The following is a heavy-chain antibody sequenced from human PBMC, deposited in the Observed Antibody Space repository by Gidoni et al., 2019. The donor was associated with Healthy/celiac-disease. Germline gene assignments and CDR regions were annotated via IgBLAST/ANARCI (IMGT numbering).Heavy chain of an antibody. J-gene: IGHJ5*02. CDR3: ASLLTTVTTGGADWFDP. V-gene: IGHV3-30-3*01. CDR1: GMSSRSND. CDR2: ISYDGSNK. D-gene: IGHD4-4*01. Sequence: QVQLVESGGGVVQPGRSLSLSWAAPGMSSRSNDMHWVRQAPGKGLEWVAVISYDGSNKYYADSVKGRFTISRDNSKNTLYLQMNSLRAEDTAVYYCASLLTTVTTGGADWFDPWGQGTLVTVSS.